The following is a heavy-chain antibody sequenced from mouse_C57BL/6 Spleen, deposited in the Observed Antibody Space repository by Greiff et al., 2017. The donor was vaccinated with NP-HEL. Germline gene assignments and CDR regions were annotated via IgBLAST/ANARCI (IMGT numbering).Heavy chain of an antibody. Sequence: QVTLKESGPGILQSSQTLSLTCSFSGFSLSTSGMGVSWIRQPSGKGLEWLAHIYWDDDKRYNPSLKSRLTISKDTSRNQVFLKITSVDTADTATYYGARRAYGSSYGYFDVWGTGTTVTVSS. V-gene: IGHV8-12*01. D-gene: IGHD1-1*01. CDR2: IYWDDDK. CDR1: GFSLSTSGMG. CDR3: ARRAYGSSYGYFDV. J-gene: IGHJ1*03.